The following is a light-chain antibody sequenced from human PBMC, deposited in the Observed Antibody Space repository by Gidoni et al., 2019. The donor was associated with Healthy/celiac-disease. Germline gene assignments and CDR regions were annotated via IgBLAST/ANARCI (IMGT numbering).Light chain of an antibody. CDR3: MQALQTPWT. CDR1: QSLLHSNGYNY. V-gene: IGKV2-28*01. J-gene: IGKJ1*01. Sequence: DIVMTQSQLSLPVTPGEPASISCRSSQSLLHSNGYNYLDWYLQKPGQSPQLLIYLGSNRASGVPDRFSGSGSGTDFTLKISRVEAADVGFYYCMQALQTPWTFGQGTKVEIK. CDR2: LGS.